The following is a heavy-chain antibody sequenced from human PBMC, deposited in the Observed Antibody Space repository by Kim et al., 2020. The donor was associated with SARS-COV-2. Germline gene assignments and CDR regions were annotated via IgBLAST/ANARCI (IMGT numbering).Heavy chain of an antibody. J-gene: IGHJ4*02. D-gene: IGHD2-15*01. CDR2: IYYSGST. CDR3: ARQGCSGNSCYSLLDY. V-gene: IGHV4-39*01. Sequence: SETLSLTCTVSGGSISSSNYYWGWIRQPPGKGLEWIVSIYYSGSTYYNPSLKSRVTISVDTSKNQFSLKLSSVTAADTAVYYCARQGCSGNSCYSLLDYWGQGTLVTVSS. CDR1: GGSISSSNYY.